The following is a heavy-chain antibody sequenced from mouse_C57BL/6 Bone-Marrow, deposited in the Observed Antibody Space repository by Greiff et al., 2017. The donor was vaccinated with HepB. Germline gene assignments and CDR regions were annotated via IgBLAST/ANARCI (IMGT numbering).Heavy chain of an antibody. Sequence: QVQLQQPGAELVMPGASVKLSCKASGYTFTSYWMHWVKQRPGQGLEWIGEIDPSDSYTNYHQKFKGKSTLTVDKSSSPAYMQLSSLTSEDSAVYYCARGEFFITTTGFAYWGQGTLVTVSA. V-gene: IGHV1-69*01. CDR3: ARGEFFITTTGFAY. CDR2: IDPSDSYT. CDR1: GYTFTSYW. J-gene: IGHJ3*01. D-gene: IGHD1-1*01.